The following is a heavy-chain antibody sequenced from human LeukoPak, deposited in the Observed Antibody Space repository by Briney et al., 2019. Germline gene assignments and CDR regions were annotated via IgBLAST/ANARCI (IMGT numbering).Heavy chain of an antibody. CDR2: IRYDGSNK. V-gene: IGHV3-30*02. J-gene: IGHJ4*02. Sequence: GGSLRLSCVASGFAYSHNGMHWVRQAPGKGLEWVAFIRYDGSNKYYADSVKGRFTISRDNSKNTLYLQMNSLRAEDTAVYYCAKGTGLVDYWGQGTLVTVSS. CDR1: GFAYSHNG. D-gene: IGHD3/OR15-3a*01. CDR3: AKGTGLVDY.